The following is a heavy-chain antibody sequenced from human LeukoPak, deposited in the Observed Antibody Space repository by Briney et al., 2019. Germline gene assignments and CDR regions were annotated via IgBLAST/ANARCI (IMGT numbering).Heavy chain of an antibody. CDR3: ARGHYDTSGYYFYYFDY. CDR1: GFTFSSYE. Sequence: PGGSLRLSCAASGFTFSSYEMNWVRQAPGKGLEWVSYISSGSTIYYADSVKGRFTISRDNAKNSLYLQMNSLRAEDTAVYYCARGHYDTSGYYFYYFDYWGQGTLVTVSS. V-gene: IGHV3-48*03. CDR2: ISSGSTI. D-gene: IGHD3-22*01. J-gene: IGHJ4*02.